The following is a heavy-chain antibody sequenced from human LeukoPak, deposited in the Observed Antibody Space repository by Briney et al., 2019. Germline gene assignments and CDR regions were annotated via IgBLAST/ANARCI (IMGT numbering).Heavy chain of an antibody. V-gene: IGHV3-23*01. CDR2: ISGSGGRK. Sequence: WGSLRLSCAASGFTFSSYSLSWVRQGPRQGLEWVSIISGSGGRKAYANPLKGSFTISRDNSKKTLSLQMNGLAAEDRAVYYCAKDPRLEGWLYFDSWGQGILVTVSS. J-gene: IGHJ4*02. CDR3: AKDPRLEGWLYFDS. CDR1: GFTFSSYS. D-gene: IGHD1-1*01.